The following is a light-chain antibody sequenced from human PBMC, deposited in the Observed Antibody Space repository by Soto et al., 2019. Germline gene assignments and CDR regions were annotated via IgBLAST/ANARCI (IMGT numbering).Light chain of an antibody. CDR2: GNS. CDR1: SSNIGAGYD. V-gene: IGLV1-40*01. CDR3: QSYDSRLSFVV. J-gene: IGLJ2*01. Sequence: QSVLTQPPSVSGAPGQRVTISCTGSSSNIGAGYDVHWYQQLPGTAPKLLIYGNSNRPSGVPDRFSGSKSGTSAALAITGLQAEDEADYYCQSYDSRLSFVVFGGGTKLTAL.